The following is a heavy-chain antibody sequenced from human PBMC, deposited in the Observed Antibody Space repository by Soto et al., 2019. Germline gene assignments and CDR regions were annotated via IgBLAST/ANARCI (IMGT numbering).Heavy chain of an antibody. V-gene: IGHV4-39*01. J-gene: IGHJ4*02. CDR2: IYYSGST. CDR1: GGSISSSSYY. CDR3: ARRASVVVVAATLGYFDY. Sequence: SETLSLTCTVSGGSISSSSYYWGWIRQPPGKGLEWIGSIYYSGSTYYNPSLKSRVTISVDTSKNQFSLKLSSVTAADTAVYYCARRASVVVVAATLGYFDYWGQGTLVTVSS. D-gene: IGHD2-15*01.